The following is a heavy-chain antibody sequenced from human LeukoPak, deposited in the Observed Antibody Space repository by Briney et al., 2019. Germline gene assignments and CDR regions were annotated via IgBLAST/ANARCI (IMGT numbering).Heavy chain of an antibody. Sequence: PSETLSLTCTVSGGSISSYYWSWIRQPPGKGLEWIGYTYYSGSTNYNPSLKNRVTISVDTSKNQFSLKLSSVTAADTAVYYCARSAYYYGSGSYGTSFFDYWGQGTLVTVSS. CDR1: GGSISSYY. CDR2: TYYSGST. V-gene: IGHV4-59*01. D-gene: IGHD3-10*01. CDR3: ARSAYYYGSGSYGTSFFDY. J-gene: IGHJ4*02.